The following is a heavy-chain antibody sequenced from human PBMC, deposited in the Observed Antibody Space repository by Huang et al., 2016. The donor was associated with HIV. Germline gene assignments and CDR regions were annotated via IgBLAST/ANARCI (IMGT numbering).Heavy chain of an antibody. CDR2: IYWNDDK. CDR1: GFSLSTSGVG. D-gene: IGHD6-25*01. Sequence: QITLKESGPTLVKPTQTLTLTCTFSGFSLSTSGVGWGWIRQPPGTALAWLALIYWNDDKRYSPSLKSRRTITKDTSKNQVVLTMTNMDPVETATYYCAHSGYWPPYYYGMDVWGQGTTVTVSS. J-gene: IGHJ6*02. V-gene: IGHV2-5*01. CDR3: AHSGYWPPYYYGMDV.